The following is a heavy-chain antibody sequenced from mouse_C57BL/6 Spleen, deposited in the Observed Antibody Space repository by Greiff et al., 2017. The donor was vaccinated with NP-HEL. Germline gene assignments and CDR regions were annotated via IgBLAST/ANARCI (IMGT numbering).Heavy chain of an antibody. D-gene: IGHD3-2*02. CDR3: ARDSSEWPLAWFAY. J-gene: IGHJ3*01. CDR1: GYTFTSYW. CDR2: IDPSDSYT. Sequence: QVQLQQSGAELVMPGASVKLSCKASGYTFTSYWMNWVKQRPGQGLEWIGEIDPSDSYTNYNQQFKGKSTLTVATSSSTAYMHLSSLTSEDSAVYCCARDSSEWPLAWFAYWGQGTLVTVSA. V-gene: IGHV1-69*01.